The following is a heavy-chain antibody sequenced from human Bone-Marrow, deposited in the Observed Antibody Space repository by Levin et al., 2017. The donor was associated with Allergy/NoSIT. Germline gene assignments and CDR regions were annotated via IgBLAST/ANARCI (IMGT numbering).Heavy chain of an antibody. Sequence: GESLKISCEASGYTFTGYYIHWVRQARGQGLEWMGWLNPNSGGTDYAQKFQGRVTMTRDTSINTAYMELTNLTSDDTAIYYCARGDFFGSSGMDSWGQGTPVTVSS. CDR2: LNPNSGGT. V-gene: IGHV1-2*02. J-gene: IGHJ5*02. D-gene: IGHD3-22*01. CDR3: ARGDFFGSSGMDS. CDR1: GYTFTGYY.